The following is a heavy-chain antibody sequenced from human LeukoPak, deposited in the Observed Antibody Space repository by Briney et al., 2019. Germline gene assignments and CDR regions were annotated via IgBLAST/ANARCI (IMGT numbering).Heavy chain of an antibody. J-gene: IGHJ4*02. D-gene: IGHD6-19*01. CDR3: AKHGSSAWLDF. CDR2: ISDSGGTT. V-gene: IGHV3-23*01. Sequence: GGSLRLSCAASGFTFNTYVMSWVRQAPGKGLEWVSDISDSGGTTYYADSVRGRFTISRENSKNTLYLQMNSLRAEDTAIYYCAKHGSSAWLDFWGQGGLVTVSS. CDR1: GFTFNTYV.